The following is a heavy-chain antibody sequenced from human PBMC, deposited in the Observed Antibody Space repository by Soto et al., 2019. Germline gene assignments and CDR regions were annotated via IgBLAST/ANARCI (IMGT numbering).Heavy chain of an antibody. CDR2: LYNSGGA. D-gene: IGHD6-6*01. CDR1: GGSVTSTDYY. Sequence: QLHLQESGPGLVKPSETLSLTCSVSGGSVTSTDYYWGWNRQPPGKGLEWIGSLYNSGGAYYNPSLRSRLTIYVDTRKNQFSLKLSSLTATDTAVYYCTRQGSYHGRPYPPSVFWGQVTLVTVSS. CDR3: TRQGSYHGRPYPPSVF. J-gene: IGHJ4*02. V-gene: IGHV4-39*01.